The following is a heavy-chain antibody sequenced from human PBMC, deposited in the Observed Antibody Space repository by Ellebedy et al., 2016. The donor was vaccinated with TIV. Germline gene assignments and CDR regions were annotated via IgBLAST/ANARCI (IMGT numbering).Heavy chain of an antibody. Sequence: PGGSLRLSCAASGFTFSDHYMDWVRQAPGKGLEWVGRSRDKANSYTTEYVASVRGRFTISRDDSKNILYLQMNSMKSEDTAVYYCAREQWVLLSNYYYMDVWGKGTTVTVSS. V-gene: IGHV3-72*01. J-gene: IGHJ6*03. CDR3: AREQWVLLSNYYYMDV. CDR2: SRDKANSYTT. D-gene: IGHD2/OR15-2a*01. CDR1: GFTFSDHY.